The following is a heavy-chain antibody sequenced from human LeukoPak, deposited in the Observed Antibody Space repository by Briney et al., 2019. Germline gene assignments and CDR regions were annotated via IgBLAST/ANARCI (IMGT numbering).Heavy chain of an antibody. D-gene: IGHD3-22*01. CDR1: GYSISSGYY. Sequence: PSETLSLTCTVSGYSISSGYYWGWIRQPPGKGLEWIGSIYHSGSTYYNPSLKSRVTISVDTSKNQFSLKLSSVTAADTAVYYCARVNYYDSSGYPHFDYWGQGTLVTVSS. CDR3: ARVNYYDSSGYPHFDY. CDR2: IYHSGST. J-gene: IGHJ4*02. V-gene: IGHV4-38-2*02.